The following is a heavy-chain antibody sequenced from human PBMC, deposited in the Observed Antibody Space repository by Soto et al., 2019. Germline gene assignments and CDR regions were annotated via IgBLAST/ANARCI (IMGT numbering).Heavy chain of an antibody. D-gene: IGHD2-15*01. CDR3: TKDVLYCGGGSCLVGPSYTFDH. V-gene: IGHV3-23*01. CDR2: VRGTGSTT. CDR1: GFAFSAYA. Sequence: EVQLLESGGALVQPGGSLRLSCAASGFAFSAYAMIWVRHTPGKGLEWVSSVRGTGSTTYHADSVKGRFTMSREKSKETVYLQMNGLRADDTAVYYCTKDVLYCGGGSCLVGPSYTFDHWGQGTLVTVSS. J-gene: IGHJ4*02.